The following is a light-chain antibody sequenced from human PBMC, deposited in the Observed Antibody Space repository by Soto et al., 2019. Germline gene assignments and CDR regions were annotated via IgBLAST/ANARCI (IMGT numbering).Light chain of an antibody. J-gene: IGKJ1*01. Sequence: EIVLTQSPGTLSLSPGERATLSCRASQSVSSSYLAWYQQKPGQAPRLLIYGASSRATGIPDRFSGGGSGTDFTLTISRLEPEDFAVYYCQRYGSSPRTFGQGTKVEIK. CDR3: QRYGSSPRT. CDR2: GAS. CDR1: QSVSSSY. V-gene: IGKV3-20*01.